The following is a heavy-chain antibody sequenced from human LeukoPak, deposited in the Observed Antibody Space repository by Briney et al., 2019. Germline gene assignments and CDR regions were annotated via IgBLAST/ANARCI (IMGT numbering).Heavy chain of an antibody. J-gene: IGHJ4*02. CDR1: GFTFSNYW. V-gene: IGHV3-7*05. D-gene: IGHD1-26*01. CDR2: IKQDGTQT. Sequence: GGSLRLSCAASGFTFSNYWMGWVRQAPGKGLEWVANIKQDGTQTYYVDSVKGRFTVSRDNAKNSLFLQMSGLRAEDTAMYYCARHGSYNFDFWGQGTLVSVSS. CDR3: ARHGSYNFDF.